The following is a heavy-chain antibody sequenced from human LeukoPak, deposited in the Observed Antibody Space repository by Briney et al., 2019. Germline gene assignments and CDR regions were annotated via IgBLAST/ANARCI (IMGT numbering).Heavy chain of an antibody. Sequence: GESLKISCKGSGYSFTSYWIGWVRQMPGKGLEWMGIIYPGDSDTRYSPSFQGQVTISADKSISTAYLQWSSLKASDTAMYYCARQVLARGWLPQGDAFDIWGQGTMVTVSS. CDR3: ARQVLARGWLPQGDAFDI. J-gene: IGHJ3*02. CDR2: IYPGDSDT. D-gene: IGHD3-22*01. V-gene: IGHV5-51*01. CDR1: GYSFTSYW.